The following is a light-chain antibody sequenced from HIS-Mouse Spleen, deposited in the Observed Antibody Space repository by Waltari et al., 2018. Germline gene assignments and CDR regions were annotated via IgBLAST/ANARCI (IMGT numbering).Light chain of an antibody. CDR2: RNN. J-gene: IGLJ2*01. CDR1: SSNIGSNY. CDR3: AAWDDSLSVPV. Sequence: QSVLTQPPSASGTPGQRVTISCSGSSSNIGSNYVYWYQQLPGTAPKLLIYRNNQRPQGVPDRFSGSKSGTSASLAISGLRSEDEADYYCAAWDDSLSVPVFGGGTKLTVL. V-gene: IGLV1-47*01.